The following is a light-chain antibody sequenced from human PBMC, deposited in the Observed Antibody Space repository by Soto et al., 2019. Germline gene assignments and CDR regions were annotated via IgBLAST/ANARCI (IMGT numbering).Light chain of an antibody. J-gene: IGKJ5*01. Sequence: EIVLPQSPSTLSLSPVERAALSCSASQSVSNNYLAWYQQKPGQPPRLLIYAASTRATGVPARFSGGGSGTEFILTISSLQSEDFAVYYCQQHTDWPPITFGQGTRLEIK. V-gene: IGKV3-15*01. CDR1: QSVSNN. CDR2: AAS. CDR3: QQHTDWPPIT.